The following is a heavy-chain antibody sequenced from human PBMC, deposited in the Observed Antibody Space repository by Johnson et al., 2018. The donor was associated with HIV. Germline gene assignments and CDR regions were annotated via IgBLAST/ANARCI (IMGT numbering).Heavy chain of an antibody. Sequence: QEKLVESWGGVVQPGRSLRLSCAASGFSFSSYGMHWVRQAPGKGLEWVAVISYDGSSKYYAESLKGRFTITRDNSKNTLYLQMNSLRAEDTAVYYCAKGGSLTQDAPFDIWGQGTMVTVSS. CDR1: GFSFSSYG. CDR3: AKGGSLTQDAPFDI. D-gene: IGHD1-14*01. J-gene: IGHJ3*02. CDR2: ISYDGSSK. V-gene: IGHV3-30*18.